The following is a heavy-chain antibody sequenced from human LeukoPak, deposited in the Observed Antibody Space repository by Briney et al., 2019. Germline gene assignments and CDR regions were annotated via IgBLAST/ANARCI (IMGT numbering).Heavy chain of an antibody. CDR2: INGDESST. Sequence: PGGSLRLSCAASAFTFSTYWMHWVRQVPGKGLEWVSRINGDESSTNYADSVKGQFTISRDNAKDTLYLHLNSLTAEDTAVYYCARGAKWAYYFDYWGQGTLVTVSS. CDR1: AFTFSTYW. D-gene: IGHD1-26*01. V-gene: IGHV3-74*01. CDR3: ARGAKWAYYFDY. J-gene: IGHJ4*02.